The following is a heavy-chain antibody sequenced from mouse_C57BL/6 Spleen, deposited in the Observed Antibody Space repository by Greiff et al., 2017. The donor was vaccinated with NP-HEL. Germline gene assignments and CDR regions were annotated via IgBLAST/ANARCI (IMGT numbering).Heavy chain of an antibody. D-gene: IGHD4-1*01. CDR2: IYPGDGDT. Sequence: VQLQQSGPELVKPGASVKISCKASGYAFSSSWMNWVKQRPGKGLEWIGRIYPGDGDTNYNGKFKGKATLTADKSSSTAYMQLSSLTSEDSAVYFCARSRWDGRYFDVWGTGTTVTVSS. J-gene: IGHJ1*03. CDR1: GYAFSSSW. V-gene: IGHV1-82*01. CDR3: ARSRWDGRYFDV.